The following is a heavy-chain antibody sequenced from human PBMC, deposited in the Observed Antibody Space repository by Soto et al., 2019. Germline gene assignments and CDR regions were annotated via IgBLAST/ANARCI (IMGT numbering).Heavy chain of an antibody. CDR2: ISGSGGGA. CDR1: GFTFTDYA. D-gene: IGHD6-19*01. CDR3: AGTGGSGWHLTY. J-gene: IGHJ4*02. V-gene: IGHV3-23*01. Sequence: EVQLLESGGGSVQPGGSLRLSCAVSGFTFTDYAMTWVRQAPGKGLEWVSHISGSGGGADYADSVKGRFTISRDNSKNTLYLQMSNLRAEDTAVYYCAGTGGSGWHLTYWGQGTLVFVSS.